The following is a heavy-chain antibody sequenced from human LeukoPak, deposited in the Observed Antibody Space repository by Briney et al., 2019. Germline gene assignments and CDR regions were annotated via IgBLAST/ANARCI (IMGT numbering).Heavy chain of an antibody. CDR1: GFTLSSDW. Sequence: PGGSLRLSCAASGFTLSSDWMHWVRQAPGKGLVWVSRINNDGRSRAYADSVKGRFTISRDNAKNTLYLQMNSLRADDTAVYYCAGEASGSLIYWGQGTLVTVSS. D-gene: IGHD3-10*01. V-gene: IGHV3-74*01. J-gene: IGHJ4*02. CDR2: INNDGRSR. CDR3: AGEASGSLIY.